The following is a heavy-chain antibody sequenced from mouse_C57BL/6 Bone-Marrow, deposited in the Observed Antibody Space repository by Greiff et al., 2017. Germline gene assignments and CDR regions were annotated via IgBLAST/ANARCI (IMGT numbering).Heavy chain of an antibody. CDR1: GFTFNDDY. CDR2: IDPDNGDT. V-gene: IGHV14-4*01. J-gene: IGHJ3*01. Sequence: VQLQQSGAELVRPGASVKLSCTASGFTFNDDYMPWVKQRPEQGLEWIGWIDPDNGDTEYTSKFQGKATITADTSSNTAYLQLSSLTSEDTAVYYCTTHYDYLWFAYWGQGTLVTVSA. CDR3: TTHYDYLWFAY. D-gene: IGHD2-4*01.